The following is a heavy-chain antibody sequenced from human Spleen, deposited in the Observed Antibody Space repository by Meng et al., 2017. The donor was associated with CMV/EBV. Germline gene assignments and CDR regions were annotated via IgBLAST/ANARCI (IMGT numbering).Heavy chain of an antibody. V-gene: IGHV3-21*01. J-gene: IGHJ3*02. CDR2: ISSSSSYI. CDR3: ARALVYVDAFDI. Sequence: ETLSLTCAASGFTFSSYSMNCVRQAPGKGLEWVSSISSSSSYIYYADSVKGRFTISRDNAKNSLYLQMNSLRAEDTAVYYCARALVYVDAFDIWGQGTMVTVSS. D-gene: IGHD5/OR15-5a*01. CDR1: GFTFSSYS.